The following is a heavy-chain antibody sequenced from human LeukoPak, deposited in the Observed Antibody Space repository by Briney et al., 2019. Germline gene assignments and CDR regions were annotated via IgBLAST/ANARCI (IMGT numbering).Heavy chain of an antibody. CDR1: GYTFTSYY. D-gene: IGHD6-6*01. CDR3: ARGEYSSPRSAFDI. V-gene: IGHV1-46*01. J-gene: IGHJ3*02. Sequence: ASVKGSCKASGYTFTSYYMHWVRQAPGQGLEWMGIINPSGGSATYAQKFQGRVTMTRDMSTSTVYMELSSLRSEDTAVYSCARGEYSSPRSAFDIWGQGTMVTVSS. CDR2: INPSGGSA.